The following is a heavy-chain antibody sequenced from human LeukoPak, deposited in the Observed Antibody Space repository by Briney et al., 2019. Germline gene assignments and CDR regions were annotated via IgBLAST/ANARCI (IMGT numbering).Heavy chain of an antibody. Sequence: GGSLRLSCAASGFTVSSNYMSWVRQAPGKGLEWVAVIWYDGSNKYYADSVKGRFTISRDNSKNTLYLQMNSLRAEDTAVYYCARQDSIYDILTGYSYYFDYWGQGTLVTVSS. CDR2: IWYDGSNK. CDR1: GFTVSSNY. V-gene: IGHV3-33*08. J-gene: IGHJ4*02. D-gene: IGHD3-9*01. CDR3: ARQDSIYDILTGYSYYFDY.